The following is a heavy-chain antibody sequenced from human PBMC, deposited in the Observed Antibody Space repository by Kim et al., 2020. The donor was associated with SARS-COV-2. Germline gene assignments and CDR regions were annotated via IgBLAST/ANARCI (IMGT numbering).Heavy chain of an antibody. CDR3: ARSTGDGSYFDL. V-gene: IGHV3-48*02. CDR2: I. D-gene: IGHD2-15*01. J-gene: IGHJ4*02. Sequence: IYYADSVKGRFTIARDNAKNSLSLEMNSLSDEDTAVYYCARSTGDGSYFDLWGQGTLVTVSS.